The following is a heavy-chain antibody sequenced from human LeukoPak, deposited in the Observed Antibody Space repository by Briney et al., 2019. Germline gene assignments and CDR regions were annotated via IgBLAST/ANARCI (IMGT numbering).Heavy chain of an antibody. Sequence: HPGGSLRLSCAASGFTFSSYAMHWVRQAPGKGLEWVAVISYDGSNKYYADSVKGRFTISRDNSKNTLYLQMNSLRAEDTAVYYCARETIFGVVSFFSSAFDIWGQGTMVTVSS. CDR2: ISYDGSNK. CDR3: ARETIFGVVSFFSSAFDI. D-gene: IGHD3-3*01. CDR1: GFTFSSYA. V-gene: IGHV3-30-3*01. J-gene: IGHJ3*02.